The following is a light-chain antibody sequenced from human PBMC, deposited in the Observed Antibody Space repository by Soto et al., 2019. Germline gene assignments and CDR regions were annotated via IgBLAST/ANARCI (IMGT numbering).Light chain of an antibody. J-gene: IGLJ2*01. Sequence: QSALTQPRSVSGCPGQSVTISCTGTSSDVGGYNYVSWYQQHPGKAPKLMIYDVSKRPSGVPDRFSGSKSGNTASLTISGLQAEDEADYYCCSYAGSYTLVFGGRTKLTVL. V-gene: IGLV2-11*01. CDR2: DVS. CDR1: SSDVGGYNY. CDR3: CSYAGSYTLV.